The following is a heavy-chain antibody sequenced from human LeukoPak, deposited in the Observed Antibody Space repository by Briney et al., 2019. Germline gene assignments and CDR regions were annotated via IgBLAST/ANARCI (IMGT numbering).Heavy chain of an antibody. CDR2: ISNDGRVT. J-gene: IGHJ3*02. V-gene: IGHV3-74*01. D-gene: IGHD6-19*01. CDR1: GFTFSIYW. CDR3: ARDPHASIAVAGTAEDAFDI. Sequence: GGSLRLSCGASGFTFSIYWMHWVRQAPGKGLEWVSYISNDGRVTQYADSVKGRFTISRDNAKNSLYLQMNSLRAEDTAVYYCARDPHASIAVAGTAEDAFDIWGQGTMVTVSS.